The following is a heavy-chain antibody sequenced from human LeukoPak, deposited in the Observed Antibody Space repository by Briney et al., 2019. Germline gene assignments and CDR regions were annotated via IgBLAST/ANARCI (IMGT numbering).Heavy chain of an antibody. CDR2: IYPGDSDT. Sequence: GESLKISCKGSGYSFTSYWIGWVRQMPGKGLEWMGIIYPGDSDTRYSPSFQGQVTISADKSISTAYLQWSSLKASDTAMYYCARHAVVRGVIIYYFDYWGQGTLVTVSS. CDR3: ARHAVVRGVIIYYFDY. V-gene: IGHV5-51*01. D-gene: IGHD3-10*01. CDR1: GYSFTSYW. J-gene: IGHJ4*02.